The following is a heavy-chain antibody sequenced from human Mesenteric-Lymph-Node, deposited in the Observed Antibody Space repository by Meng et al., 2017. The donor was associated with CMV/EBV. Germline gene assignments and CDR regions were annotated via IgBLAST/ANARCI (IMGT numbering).Heavy chain of an antibody. CDR2: ISSSSSYI. Sequence: GESLKISCAASGFTFSSYSMNWVRQAPGKGLEWVSSISSSSSYIYYADSVKGRFTISRDNAKNSLYPQMNSLRAEDTAVYYCARDPLGEAAAGSNWFDPWGQGTLVTVSS. D-gene: IGHD6-13*01. V-gene: IGHV3-21*01. CDR1: GFTFSSYS. CDR3: ARDPLGEAAAGSNWFDP. J-gene: IGHJ5*02.